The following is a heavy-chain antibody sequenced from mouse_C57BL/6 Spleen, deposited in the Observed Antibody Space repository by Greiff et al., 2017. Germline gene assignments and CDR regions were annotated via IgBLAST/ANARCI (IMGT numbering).Heavy chain of an antibody. D-gene: IGHD1-1*01. V-gene: IGHV1-55*01. J-gene: IGHJ4*01. CDR3: ARRVTTVVATGAMDY. CDR1: GYTFTSYW. CDR2: IYPGSGST. Sequence: QVQLQQPGAELVKPGASVKMSCKASGYTFTSYWITWVKQRPGQGLEWIGDIYPGSGSTNYNEKFKSKATLTVDTSSSTAYMQLSSLTSEDSAVYYCARRVTTVVATGAMDYWGQGTSVTVSS.